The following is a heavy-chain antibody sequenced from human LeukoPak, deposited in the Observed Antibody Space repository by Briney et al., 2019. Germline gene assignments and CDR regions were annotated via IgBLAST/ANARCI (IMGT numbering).Heavy chain of an antibody. V-gene: IGHV1-69*04. Sequence: SVKVSCKASGGTFSSYAISWVRQAPGQGLEWMGRIIPILGIANYAQKFQGRVTITADKSTSTVYMELSSLRSEDTAVYYCARETYSSGYLGFDYWGQGTLVTVSS. CDR2: IIPILGIA. CDR3: ARETYSSGYLGFDY. CDR1: GGTFSSYA. D-gene: IGHD3-22*01. J-gene: IGHJ4*02.